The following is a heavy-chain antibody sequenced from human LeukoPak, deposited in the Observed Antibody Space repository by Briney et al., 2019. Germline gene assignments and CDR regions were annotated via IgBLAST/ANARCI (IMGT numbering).Heavy chain of an antibody. J-gene: IGHJ4*02. CDR2: IYYSGST. D-gene: IGHD6-19*01. Sequence: SETLSLTCTVSGGSISSYYWSWIRQPPGKGLEWIGYIYYSGSTNYNPSLKSRVTISVDTSKNQFSLTLSSVTAADTAVYYCARAVGYSSGWYRFDYWGQGTLVTVSS. CDR3: ARAVGYSSGWYRFDY. CDR1: GGSISSYY. V-gene: IGHV4-59*01.